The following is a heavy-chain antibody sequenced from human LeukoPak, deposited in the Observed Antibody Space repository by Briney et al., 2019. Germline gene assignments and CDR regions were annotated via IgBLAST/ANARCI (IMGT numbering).Heavy chain of an antibody. J-gene: IGHJ5*02. CDR1: GGTFSSYA. CDR2: IIPIFGTA. CDR3: ARGRDGYETGGWFDP. V-gene: IGHV1-69*13. Sequence: GASVKVSCKASGGTFSSYAISWVRQAPGQGLEWMGGIIPIFGTANYAQKFQGRVTITADESTSTAYMELSSLRSEDTAVYYCARGRDGYETGGWFDPWGQGTLVTVSS. D-gene: IGHD5-24*01.